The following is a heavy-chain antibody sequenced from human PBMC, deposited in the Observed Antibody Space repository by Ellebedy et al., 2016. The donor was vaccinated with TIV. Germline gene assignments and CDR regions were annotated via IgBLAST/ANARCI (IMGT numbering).Heavy chain of an antibody. CDR3: ARSGLGVVINFGY. J-gene: IGHJ4*02. CDR2: INPNSGGT. Sequence: ASVKVSXKASGYTFTGYYMHWVRQAPGQGLEWMGWINPNSGGTNYAQKFQGWVTMTRDTSISTAYMELSRLRSDDTAVYYCARSGLGVVINFGYWGQGTLVTVSS. V-gene: IGHV1-2*04. CDR1: GYTFTGYY. D-gene: IGHD3-22*01.